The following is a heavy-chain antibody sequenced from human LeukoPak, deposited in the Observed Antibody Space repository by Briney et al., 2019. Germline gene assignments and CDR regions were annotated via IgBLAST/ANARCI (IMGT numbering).Heavy chain of an antibody. J-gene: IGHJ3*02. CDR3: ARDRYYDILTGYYIKDAFDI. Sequence: ASETLSLTCAVSGYSISSGYYWDWIRQPPGKGLEWIGSIYHSGSTYYNPSLKSRVTISVDTSKNQFSLKLSSVTAADTAVYYCARDRYYDILTGYYIKDAFDIWGQGTMVTVSS. D-gene: IGHD3-9*01. CDR2: IYHSGST. CDR1: GYSISSGYY. V-gene: IGHV4-38-2*02.